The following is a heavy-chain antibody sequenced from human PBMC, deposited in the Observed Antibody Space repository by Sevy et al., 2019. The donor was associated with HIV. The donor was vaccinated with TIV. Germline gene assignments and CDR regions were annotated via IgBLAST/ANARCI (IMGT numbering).Heavy chain of an antibody. J-gene: IGHJ4*02. CDR1: GYTFTSYY. Sequence: ASVKVSCKASGYTFTSYYMHWVRQAPGQGLEWTGIINPSGGSTSYAQKFQGRVTMTRDTSTSTVYMELSSLRSEDTAVYYCARDLRSGYYYDSSGYLELDYWGQGTLVTVSS. CDR2: INPSGGST. D-gene: IGHD3-22*01. CDR3: ARDLRSGYYYDSSGYLELDY. V-gene: IGHV1-46*01.